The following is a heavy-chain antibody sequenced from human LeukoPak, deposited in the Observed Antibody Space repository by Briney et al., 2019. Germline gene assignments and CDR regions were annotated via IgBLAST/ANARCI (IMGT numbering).Heavy chain of an antibody. CDR1: GFTLSSYW. Sequence: PGRSLRLSCAASGFTLSSYWMHWVRQAPGKGLVWVSRINSDGSSTTYADSVKGRFTISRDNAKNTLYLQMNSLRAEDTAVYYCARDPSPYYYDGSGLDWFDPWGQGTLVTVSS. V-gene: IGHV3-74*01. CDR2: INSDGSST. D-gene: IGHD3-22*01. CDR3: ARDPSPYYYDGSGLDWFDP. J-gene: IGHJ5*02.